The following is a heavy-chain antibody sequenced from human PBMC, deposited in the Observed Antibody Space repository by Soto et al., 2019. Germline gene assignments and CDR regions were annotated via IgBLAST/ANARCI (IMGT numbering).Heavy chain of an antibody. J-gene: IGHJ4*02. Sequence: PWGSLRFSCASSVFTFSIYAMHWVRQAPGKGLEWVAVIWYDGSNRYYGDSVKGRFTISRDNSKNTLYLQMNSLRAEDPAVYYCARGGRMRWATGYFDYWGQGTMVPGSS. D-gene: IGHD3-16*01. CDR1: VFTFSIYA. CDR3: ARGGRMRWATGYFDY. V-gene: IGHV3-33*08. CDR2: IWYDGSNR.